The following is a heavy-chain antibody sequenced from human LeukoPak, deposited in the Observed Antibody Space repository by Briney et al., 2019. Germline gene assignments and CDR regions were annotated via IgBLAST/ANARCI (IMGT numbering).Heavy chain of an antibody. Sequence: QAGGSLRLSCAASGFTFDDYAMHWVRQAPGKGLEWVSGISWNRGSIGYADSVKGRFTISRDNAKNSLYLQMNSLRAEDTALYYCAKSRGIAVAAYYFDYWGQGTLVTVSS. J-gene: IGHJ4*02. CDR2: ISWNRGSI. V-gene: IGHV3-9*01. CDR3: AKSRGIAVAAYYFDY. CDR1: GFTFDDYA. D-gene: IGHD6-19*01.